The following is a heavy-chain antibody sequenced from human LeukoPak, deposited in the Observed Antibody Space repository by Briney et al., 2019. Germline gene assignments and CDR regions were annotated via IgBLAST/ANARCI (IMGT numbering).Heavy chain of an antibody. CDR2: IYSGGST. V-gene: IGHV3-53*01. J-gene: IGHJ6*04. Sequence: PGGSLRLSCAASGFTVSSNYMSWVRQAPGKGLEWVSVIYSGGSTYYADSVKGRFTISRDNAKNSLYLQMNSLRAGDMAVYYCARDPGGYSSGGELDVWGKGTTVTVSS. CDR3: ARDPGGYSSGGELDV. CDR1: GFTVSSNY. D-gene: IGHD6-19*01.